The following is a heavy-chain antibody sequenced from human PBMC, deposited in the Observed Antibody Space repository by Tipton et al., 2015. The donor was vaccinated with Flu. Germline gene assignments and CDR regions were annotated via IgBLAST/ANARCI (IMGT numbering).Heavy chain of an antibody. J-gene: IGHJ4*02. Sequence: LRLSCEASGFTFSRYAMSWVRQSPGKGLEWIGEVHHSGSANYDLSLKSRVSISVDTSKNQFSLKLTSVTAADTAVYYCARDRGYFDSAAGLFDYWGQGTLVTVSS. CDR1: GFTFSRYA. CDR3: ARDRGYFDSAAGLFDY. CDR2: VHHSGSA. V-gene: IGHV4-34*01. D-gene: IGHD3-9*01.